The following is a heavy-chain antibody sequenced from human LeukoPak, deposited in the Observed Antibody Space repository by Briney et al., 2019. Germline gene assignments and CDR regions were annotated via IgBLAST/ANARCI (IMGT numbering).Heavy chain of an antibody. CDR2: IIPIFGTA. CDR3: ARKHATAAGSPGVMDV. J-gene: IGHJ6*02. Sequence: SVKVSCKASGGTFSSYAISWVRQAPGQGLEWMGGIIPIFGTANYAQKFQGRVTITADESTNTAYMELSSLRSEDTAVYYCARKHATAAGSPGVMDVWGQGTTVTVSS. D-gene: IGHD6-13*01. CDR1: GGTFSSYA. V-gene: IGHV1-69*13.